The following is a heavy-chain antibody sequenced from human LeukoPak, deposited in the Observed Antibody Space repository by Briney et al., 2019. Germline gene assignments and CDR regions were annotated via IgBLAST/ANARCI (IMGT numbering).Heavy chain of an antibody. CDR1: GFNFNIWS. CDR3: ARSGWYDDFDY. V-gene: IGHV3-48*01. Sequence: GGSLRLSCGASGFNFNIWSMNWVRQAPGKGLEWISYLSRSTTIIYYADSVKGRFTISRDNAKNSLYLQMNSLRAEDTAMYYCARSGWYDDFDYLGKGTLVTVSS. D-gene: IGHD6-19*01. CDR2: LSRSTTII. J-gene: IGHJ4*02.